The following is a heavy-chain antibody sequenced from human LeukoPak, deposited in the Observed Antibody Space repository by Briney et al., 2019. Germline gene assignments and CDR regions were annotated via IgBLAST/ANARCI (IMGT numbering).Heavy chain of an antibody. D-gene: IGHD6-19*01. V-gene: IGHV1-18*01. CDR1: GYTFTSYG. J-gene: IGHJ4*02. CDR2: ISAYNGNT. Sequence: ASVKVSCKASGYTFTSYGISWVRQAPGQGLEWMRWISAYNGNTNYAQKLQGRVTMTTDTSTSTAYMELRSLRSDDTAVYYCARVTDSSGWYLSGHYFDYWGQGTLVTVSS. CDR3: ARVTDSSGWYLSGHYFDY.